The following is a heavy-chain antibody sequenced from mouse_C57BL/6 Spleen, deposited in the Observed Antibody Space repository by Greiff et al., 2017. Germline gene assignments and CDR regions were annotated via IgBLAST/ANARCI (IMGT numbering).Heavy chain of an antibody. CDR1: GYAFTNYL. CDR2: INPGSGGT. CDR3: AREGLLRAMDY. Sequence: VKLQESGAELVRPGTSVKVSCKASGYAFTNYLIEWVKQRPGQGLEWIGVINPGSGGTNYNEKFKGKATLTADKSSSTAYMQLSSLTSEDSAVYFCAREGLLRAMDYWGQGTSVTVSS. J-gene: IGHJ4*01. V-gene: IGHV1-54*01. D-gene: IGHD2-3*01.